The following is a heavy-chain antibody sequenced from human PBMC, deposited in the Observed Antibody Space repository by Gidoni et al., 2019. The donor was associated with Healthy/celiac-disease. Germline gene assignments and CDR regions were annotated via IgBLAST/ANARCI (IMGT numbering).Heavy chain of an antibody. CDR3: ARGNFDWLLLPDY. CDR1: GFPFSSYG. V-gene: IGHV3-33*01. Sequence: QVQLVESGGGVVQPGRSLRLSCAASGFPFSSYGVHWVRQAPGKGLEWVAVIWYDGSNKYYADSVKGRFTISRDNSKNTLYLQMNSLRAEDTAVYYCARGNFDWLLLPDYWGQGTLVTVSS. J-gene: IGHJ4*02. CDR2: IWYDGSNK. D-gene: IGHD3-9*01.